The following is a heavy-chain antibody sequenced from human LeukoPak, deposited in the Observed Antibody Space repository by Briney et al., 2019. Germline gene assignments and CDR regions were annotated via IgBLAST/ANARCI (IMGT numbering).Heavy chain of an antibody. Sequence: SETLSLTCAVYGGSFSGYYWSWIRQPPGQGLEWIGEINHSGSTTYNPSLKSRVTISVDTSKNQFSLKLSSVTAADTAVYYCARGQRVGYCSSTSCPRGGYYYYYGMDVWGKGTTVTVSS. CDR3: ARGQRVGYCSSTSCPRGGYYYYYGMDV. CDR2: INHSGST. J-gene: IGHJ6*04. CDR1: GGSFSGYY. D-gene: IGHD2-2*03. V-gene: IGHV4-34*01.